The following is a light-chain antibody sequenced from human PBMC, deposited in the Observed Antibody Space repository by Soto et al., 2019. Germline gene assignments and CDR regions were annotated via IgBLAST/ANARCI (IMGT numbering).Light chain of an antibody. CDR1: SSNIGSNY. CDR2: DND. J-gene: IGLJ2*01. V-gene: IGLV1-51*01. CDR3: ATWDTGLSAEV. Sequence: QSVLTQPPSVSAAPGQKVTISCSGSSSNIGSNYVSWYQQLPGIAPKLLIYDNDDRPSGIPDRFSGSKSGTSATLGITGLQTGDEADYYCATWDTGLSAEVFGGGTKLTVL.